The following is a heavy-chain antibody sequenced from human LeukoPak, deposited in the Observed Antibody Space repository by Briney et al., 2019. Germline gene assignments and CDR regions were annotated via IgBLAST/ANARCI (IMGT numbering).Heavy chain of an antibody. V-gene: IGHV4-4*07. CDR2: IYTSGGT. CDR1: GGSISSYY. J-gene: IGHJ6*03. Sequence: SETLSLTCTVSGGSISSYYWSWIRQPAGKGLEWIGRIYTSGGTNYNPSLKSRVTMSVDTSKNQFSLKLSSVTAADTAVYYCARDSGYSYDYNYYMDVWGKGTTVTVSS. CDR3: ARDSGYSYDYNYYMDV. D-gene: IGHD5-18*01.